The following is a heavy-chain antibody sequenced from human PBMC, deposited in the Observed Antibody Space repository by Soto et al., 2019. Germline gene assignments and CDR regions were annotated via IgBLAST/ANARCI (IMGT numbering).Heavy chain of an antibody. V-gene: IGHV4-39*01. D-gene: IGHD2-8*01. CDR2: IYYSGST. Sequence: KPSETLSLTCTVSGGSISSSIFYWGWIRQPPGKGLEWIGSIYYSGSTYYNPSLKSRVTISVDTSKNQFSLKLSSVTAADTAVYYCARRVHDEYGDYFDYWGQGTLVTVSS. J-gene: IGHJ4*02. CDR1: GGSISSSIFY. CDR3: ARRVHDEYGDYFDY.